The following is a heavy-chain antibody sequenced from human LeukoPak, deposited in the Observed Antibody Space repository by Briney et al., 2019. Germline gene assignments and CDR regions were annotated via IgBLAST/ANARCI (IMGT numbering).Heavy chain of an antibody. Sequence: PSETLSLTCAVYGGSFSGYYWGWIRQPPGKGLEWIGSIYYRGSTRYNPSLKSRVTISVDRSMNQFSLKLRSVTAADTAVYYCASLYCSGGSCYEGKYYYYYMDVWGKGTTVTVSS. J-gene: IGHJ6*03. CDR3: ASLYCSGGSCYEGKYYYYYMDV. D-gene: IGHD2-15*01. V-gene: IGHV4-34*01. CDR1: GGSFSGYY. CDR2: IYYRGST.